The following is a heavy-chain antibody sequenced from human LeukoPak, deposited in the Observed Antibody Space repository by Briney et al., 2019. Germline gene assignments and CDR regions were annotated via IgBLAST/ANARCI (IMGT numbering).Heavy chain of an antibody. CDR2: ISSSSSYI. J-gene: IGHJ3*02. D-gene: IGHD3-3*01. CDR1: GFTFSSYS. Sequence: GGSLRLSCAASGFTFSSYSMNWVRQAPGKGLEWVSSISSSSSYIYYVDSVKGRFTISRDNAKNSLYLQMNSLRAEDTAVYYCARGISVYHAFDIWGQGTMVTVSS. CDR3: ARGISVYHAFDI. V-gene: IGHV3-21*04.